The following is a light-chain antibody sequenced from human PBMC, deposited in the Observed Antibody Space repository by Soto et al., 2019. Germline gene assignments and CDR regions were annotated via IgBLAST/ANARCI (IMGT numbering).Light chain of an antibody. V-gene: IGLV1-40*01. Sequence: QSVLTQPPSVSGAPGQRVTISCTGSSSNIGADYNVHWYQQVQGTAPKLLIYGNNNRPSGVPDRFSGSKSGTSASLAITGLQAEDEAVYYCQSFDSSLSASYVFGTGTQLTVL. CDR2: GNN. CDR3: QSFDSSLSASYV. CDR1: SSNIGADYN. J-gene: IGLJ1*01.